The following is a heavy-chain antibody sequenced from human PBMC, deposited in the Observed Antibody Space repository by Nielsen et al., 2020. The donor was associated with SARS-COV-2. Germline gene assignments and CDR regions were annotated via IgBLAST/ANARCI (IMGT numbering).Heavy chain of an antibody. CDR3: ARDGRYSYGSGFDY. CDR1: GGSISSSSYY. Sequence: SETLSLTCTVSGGSISSSSYYWGWIRQPPGKGLEWIGSIYYSGSTYYNPSLKSRVTISVDTSKNQFSLKLSSVTAADTAVYYCARDGRYSYGSGFDYWGQGTLVTVSS. V-gene: IGHV4-39*07. CDR2: IYYSGST. J-gene: IGHJ4*02. D-gene: IGHD5-18*01.